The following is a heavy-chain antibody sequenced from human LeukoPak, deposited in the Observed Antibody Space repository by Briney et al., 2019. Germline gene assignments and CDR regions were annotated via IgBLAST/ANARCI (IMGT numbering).Heavy chain of an antibody. Sequence: GGSLRLSCSASGFAFSRFAMTWVRHLPGKGLDWVSTISGNGHQTYYGDSVKGRFSFSRDNSKNILYLQMDSLRADDSALYYCAKDANYYDSSGFFIPFDYWGQGTLVTVSS. J-gene: IGHJ4*02. V-gene: IGHV3-23*01. D-gene: IGHD3-22*01. CDR1: GFAFSRFA. CDR3: AKDANYYDSSGFFIPFDY. CDR2: ISGNGHQT.